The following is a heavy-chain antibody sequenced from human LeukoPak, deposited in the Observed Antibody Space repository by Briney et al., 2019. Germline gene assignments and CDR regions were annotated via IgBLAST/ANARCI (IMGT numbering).Heavy chain of an antibody. Sequence: EGSLRLSCAASAFTVSFNYMSWVRQAPGKGLEWISVIYSGGSTYYADSVKGRFTISRDDSKNTQYLQMNSLRAKDTAIYDCARAQWRTYSYYYMDVWGKGTTVTVSS. V-gene: IGHV3-53*01. J-gene: IGHJ6*03. CDR3: ARAQWRTYSYYYMDV. CDR2: IYSGGST. D-gene: IGHD6-19*01. CDR1: AFTVSFNY.